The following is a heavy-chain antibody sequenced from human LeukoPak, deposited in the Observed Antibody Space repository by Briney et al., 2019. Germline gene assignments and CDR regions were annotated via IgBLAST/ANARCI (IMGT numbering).Heavy chain of an antibody. CDR3: ARDRRVVVVTAYWFDP. Sequence: ASVKVSCKASGYTFTGYYMHWVRQAPGQGLEWMGWINPNSGGTNYAQKFQGRVTMTRDTSISTAYMELSRLRSDDTAVYYCARDRRVVVVTAYWFDPWGQGTLVTVSS. V-gene: IGHV1-2*02. J-gene: IGHJ5*02. CDR1: GYTFTGYY. CDR2: INPNSGGT. D-gene: IGHD2-21*02.